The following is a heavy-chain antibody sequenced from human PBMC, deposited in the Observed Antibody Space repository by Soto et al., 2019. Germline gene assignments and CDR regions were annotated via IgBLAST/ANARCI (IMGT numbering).Heavy chain of an antibody. CDR3: AKNQMTTVIAFDI. Sequence: GGSLRLSCAASGFTFNSYAMSWLRQAPGKGLEWVSAISGSGGSTYYADAVNVKSTITRDNSKNTLQLQMKSLRAEDKDVAYCAKNQMTTVIAFDIWGQGTLVTVSS. CDR1: GFTFNSYA. CDR2: ISGSGGST. V-gene: IGHV3-23*01. D-gene: IGHD4-4*01. J-gene: IGHJ3*02.